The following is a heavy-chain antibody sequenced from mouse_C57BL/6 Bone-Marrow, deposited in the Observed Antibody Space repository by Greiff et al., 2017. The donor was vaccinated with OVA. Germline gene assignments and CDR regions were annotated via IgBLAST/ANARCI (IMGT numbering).Heavy chain of an antibody. V-gene: IGHV14-4*01. D-gene: IGHD2-2*01. CDR1: GFNIKDDY. CDR2: IDPENGDT. J-gene: IGHJ3*01. CDR3: TTWLWLRRGAWFAY. Sequence: EVQLQQSGAELVRPGASVKLSCTASGFNIKDDYMHWVKQRPEQGLEWIGWIDPENGDTEYASKFQGKATITADTSSNTAYLQLSSLTSEDTAVYYCTTWLWLRRGAWFAYWGQGTLVTVSA.